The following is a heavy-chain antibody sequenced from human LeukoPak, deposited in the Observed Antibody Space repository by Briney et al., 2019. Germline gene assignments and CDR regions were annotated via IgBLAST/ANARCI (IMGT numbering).Heavy chain of an antibody. CDR1: GYSFSSNW. CDR2: IYPGDSDI. J-gene: IGHJ4*02. Sequence: GESLKISCKASGYSFSSNWIAWVRQMPGKGLEWMGIIYPGDSDIRYGPSFQGQVTISADMSISTAYLQWSSLKASDTAMYYCARRRPLVSNLHCFDYWGQGTLVTVSS. CDR3: ARRRPLVSNLHCFDY. V-gene: IGHV5-51*01. D-gene: IGHD6-6*01.